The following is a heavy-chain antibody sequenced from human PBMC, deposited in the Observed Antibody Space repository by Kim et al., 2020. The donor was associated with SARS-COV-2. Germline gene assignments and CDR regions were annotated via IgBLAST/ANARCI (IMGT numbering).Heavy chain of an antibody. V-gene: IGHV1-24*01. CDR2: FDPEDGET. CDR1: GYTLTELS. J-gene: IGHJ6*02. Sequence: ASVKVSCKVSGYTLTELSMHWVRQAPGKGLEWMGGFDPEDGETIYAQKFQGRVTMTEDTSTDTAYMELSSLRSEDTAVYYCAIAPIAAAGTNYYYGMDVWGQGTTVTVS. CDR3: AIAPIAAAGTNYYYGMDV. D-gene: IGHD6-13*01.